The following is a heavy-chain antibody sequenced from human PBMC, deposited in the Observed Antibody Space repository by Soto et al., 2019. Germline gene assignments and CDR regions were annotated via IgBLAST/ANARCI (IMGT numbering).Heavy chain of an antibody. Sequence: SETLSLTCTVSGGSISSSSYYWGWIRQPPGKGLEWIGSIYYSGSTYYNPSLKSRVTISVDTSKNQFSLKLSSVTAADTAVYYCARHATAMGNWFDPWGQGTLVTVSS. D-gene: IGHD5-18*01. J-gene: IGHJ5*02. V-gene: IGHV4-39*01. CDR2: IYYSGST. CDR3: ARHATAMGNWFDP. CDR1: GGSISSSSYY.